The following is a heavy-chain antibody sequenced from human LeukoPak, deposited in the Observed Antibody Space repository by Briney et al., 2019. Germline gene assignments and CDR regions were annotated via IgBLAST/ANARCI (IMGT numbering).Heavy chain of an antibody. CDR3: ARQDMITFGGGTNFDY. V-gene: IGHV4-39*01. CDR2: IYYSGST. D-gene: IGHD3-16*01. CDR1: GGSISSSSYY. Sequence: SETLPLTCTVSGGSISSSSYYWGWIRQPPGKGLEWIGSIYYSGSTYYNPSLKSRVTISVDTSKNQFSLKLSSVTAADTAVYYCARQDMITFGGGTNFDYWGQGTLVTVSS. J-gene: IGHJ4*02.